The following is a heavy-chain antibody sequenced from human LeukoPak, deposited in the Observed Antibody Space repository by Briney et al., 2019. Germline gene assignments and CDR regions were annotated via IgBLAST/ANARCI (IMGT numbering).Heavy chain of an antibody. V-gene: IGHV3-23*01. J-gene: IGHJ4*02. CDR3: AKELYGNPSGY. Sequence: GGSLRLSCAASGFTLRSSAMSWVRQAPGKGLEWVSAISGDGGTISYAASVRGRFTISRDSAKNTLFLQMSSLRAGDTALYYCAKELYGNPSGYWGQGTRVTVSS. CDR1: GFTLRSSA. CDR2: ISGDGGTI. D-gene: IGHD2-8*01.